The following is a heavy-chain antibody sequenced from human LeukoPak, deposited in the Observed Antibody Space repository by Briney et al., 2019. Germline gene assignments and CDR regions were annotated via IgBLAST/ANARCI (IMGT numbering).Heavy chain of an antibody. V-gene: IGHV3-23*01. D-gene: IGHD1-26*01. Sequence: GGSLRFSCAASGFTFDNYRMSWVRQAPGKGLEWVSTVNADGGNTYYADSVKGRFTISRDNSKSTLILQMSSLRVEDTALYYCTKRVKYGGTWDHFADWGQGTLVTVSS. CDR2: VNADGGNT. CDR3: TKRVKYGGTWDHFAD. CDR1: GFTFDNYR. J-gene: IGHJ4*02.